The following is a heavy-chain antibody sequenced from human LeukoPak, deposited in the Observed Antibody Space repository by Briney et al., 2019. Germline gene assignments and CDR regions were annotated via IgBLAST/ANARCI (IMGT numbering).Heavy chain of an antibody. CDR3: ARETADIVVVPAATYGMDV. V-gene: IGHV3-21*01. D-gene: IGHD2-2*01. Sequence: GGSLRLSCAASGFTFSSYSMNWVRQAPGKGLEWVSSISNSSSYIYYADSVKGRFTISRDNAKNSLYLQMNSLRAEDTAVYYCARETADIVVVPAATYGMDVWGKGTTVTVSS. CDR2: ISNSSSYI. CDR1: GFTFSSYS. J-gene: IGHJ6*04.